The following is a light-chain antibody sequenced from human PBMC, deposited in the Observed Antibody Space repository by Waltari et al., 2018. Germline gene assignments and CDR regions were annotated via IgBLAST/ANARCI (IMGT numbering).Light chain of an antibody. V-gene: IGLV8-61*01. CDR3: SMYMGSGIWV. Sequence: QTVLTQEPSLSVSPGGTVTLTCALSSGSVSSTSYPTWYQLTPGPTPRTLVYKGNGRSSGVPDRFSGSILGNKAALTITGAQADDESDYYCSMYMGSGIWVFGGGTKLTVL. CDR2: KGN. J-gene: IGLJ3*02. CDR1: SGSVSSTSY.